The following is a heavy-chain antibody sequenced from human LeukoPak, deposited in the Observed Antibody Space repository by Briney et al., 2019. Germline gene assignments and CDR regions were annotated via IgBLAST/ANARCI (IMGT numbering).Heavy chain of an antibody. J-gene: IGHJ5*02. CDR3: ARALRSMVRGVKVFDP. CDR2: INHSGST. CDR1: GGSFSGYY. D-gene: IGHD3-10*01. V-gene: IGHV4-34*01. Sequence: SETLSLTCAVYGGSFSGYYWSWIRQPPGTGLEWIGEINHSGSTNYNPSLKSRVTISVDTSKNQFSLKLSSVTAADTAVYYCARALRSMVRGVKVFDPWGQGTLVTVSS.